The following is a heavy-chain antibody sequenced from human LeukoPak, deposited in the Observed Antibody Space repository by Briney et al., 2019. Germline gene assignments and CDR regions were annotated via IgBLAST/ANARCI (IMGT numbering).Heavy chain of an antibody. CDR1: GYTFTSYD. CDR3: ARVRKRWLQLDYYYGMGV. CDR2: MNPNSGNT. Sequence: ASVKVSCKASGYTFTSYDINWVRQATGQGLEWMGWMNPNSGNTGYAQKFQGRVTMTRNTSISTAYMELSSLRSEDTAVYYCARVRKRWLQLDYYYGMGVWGQGTTVTVSS. J-gene: IGHJ6*02. V-gene: IGHV1-8*01. D-gene: IGHD5-24*01.